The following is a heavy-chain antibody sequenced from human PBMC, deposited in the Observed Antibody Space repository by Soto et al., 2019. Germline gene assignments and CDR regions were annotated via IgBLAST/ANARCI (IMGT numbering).Heavy chain of an antibody. Sequence: DVQLVESGGGLIQPGESLRLSCAAFGLTISGKKYVAWVRQAPGKGLEWVSALYDVDGSLYADSVTGRFTTSSDSSKTTVYLQMYDLRPDDTAVYYCSTWHEREHAFDVWGQGTTVTISS. D-gene: IGHD1-1*01. CDR3: STWHEREHAFDV. CDR1: GLTISGKKY. J-gene: IGHJ3*01. V-gene: IGHV3-53*01. CDR2: LYDVDGS.